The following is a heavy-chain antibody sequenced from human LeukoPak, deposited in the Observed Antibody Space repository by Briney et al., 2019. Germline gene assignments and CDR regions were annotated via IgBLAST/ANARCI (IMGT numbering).Heavy chain of an antibody. J-gene: IGHJ4*02. CDR1: GDSVSSKS. CDR3: PVAGS. D-gene: IGHD2-15*01. Sequence: SETLSLTCTVTVSGDSVSSKSWSWIRQPPGKGLEWIGYIYTSGRTSYKPSLRSRVTISVDTSKNQFSLTLSSVTAADTAVYYCPVAGSWGQGTLVTVSS. CDR2: IYTSGRT. V-gene: IGHV4-4*09.